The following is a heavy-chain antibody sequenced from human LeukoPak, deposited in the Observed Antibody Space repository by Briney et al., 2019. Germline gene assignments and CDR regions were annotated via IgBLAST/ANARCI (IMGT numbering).Heavy chain of an antibody. J-gene: IGHJ4*02. CDR3: TKGDYHAY. Sequence: GGSLRLSCAASGFTFSNAWMNWVRQAPGKGLEWVGFIRSNTYGGTAEYAASVKGRFTISRDDSKSIAYLQMNSLKTEDTAVYYCTKGDYHAYWGQGTLATVSS. CDR1: GFTFSNAW. CDR2: IRSNTYGGTA. V-gene: IGHV3-49*04.